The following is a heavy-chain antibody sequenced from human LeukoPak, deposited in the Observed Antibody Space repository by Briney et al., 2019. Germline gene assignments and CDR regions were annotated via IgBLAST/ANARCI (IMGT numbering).Heavy chain of an antibody. CDR2: ISAYNGNT. Sequence: ASVKASCKASGYTFTSYVIHWVRQAPGQGLEWMGWISAYNGNTNYAQKLQGRVTMTTDTSTSTAYMELRSLRSDDTAVYYCARSPGIAVAGPRDWFDPWGQGTLVTVSS. V-gene: IGHV1-18*01. D-gene: IGHD6-19*01. CDR1: GYTFTSYV. CDR3: ARSPGIAVAGPRDWFDP. J-gene: IGHJ5*02.